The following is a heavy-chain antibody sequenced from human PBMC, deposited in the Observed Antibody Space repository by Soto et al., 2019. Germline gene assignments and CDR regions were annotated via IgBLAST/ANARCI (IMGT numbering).Heavy chain of an antibody. J-gene: IGHJ4*02. D-gene: IGHD4-17*01. Sequence: QVQLQQWGAGLLKPSETLSLTCAVYGGSFSGYYWSWIRQPPGKGLEWIGEINHSGSTNYNPSLKSQVPISVATSKNQFALRLSSVTAADAAVYYCASGDYGYFDYWGQGTLVTVCS. CDR2: INHSGST. CDR1: GGSFSGYY. CDR3: ASGDYGYFDY. V-gene: IGHV4-34*01.